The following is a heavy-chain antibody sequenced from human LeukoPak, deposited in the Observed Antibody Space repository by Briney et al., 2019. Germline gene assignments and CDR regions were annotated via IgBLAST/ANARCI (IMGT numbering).Heavy chain of an antibody. V-gene: IGHV6-1*01. D-gene: IGHD6-19*01. Sequence: SQTLSLTCAISGDSVSSNSVTWNWIRQSPSRGLEWLGRTYYRSTWYNDYAVSVRGRITVNPDTSKNQFSLQLNSVTPEDTAVYYCAKDSSGWYRAGYFDYWGQGTLVTVSS. CDR1: GDSVSSNSVT. J-gene: IGHJ4*02. CDR2: TYYRSTWYN. CDR3: AKDSSGWYRAGYFDY.